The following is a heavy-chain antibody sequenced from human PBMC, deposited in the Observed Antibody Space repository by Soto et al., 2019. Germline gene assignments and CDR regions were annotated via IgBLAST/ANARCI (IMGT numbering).Heavy chain of an antibody. V-gene: IGHV4-59*13. CDR3: VRFGIAAPGTPLGIEY. Sequence: PSETLSLTCTVSGGSISSDYCSWIGQPPGKGQERVGYIYYSGSTNYNPSLTSPGTIAVETTKNQFYLELSSITAAATAAYFCVRFGIAAPGTPLGIEYWGKGTLVKGSS. D-gene: IGHD6-13*01. CDR2: IYYSGST. J-gene: IGHJ4*02. CDR1: GGSISSDY.